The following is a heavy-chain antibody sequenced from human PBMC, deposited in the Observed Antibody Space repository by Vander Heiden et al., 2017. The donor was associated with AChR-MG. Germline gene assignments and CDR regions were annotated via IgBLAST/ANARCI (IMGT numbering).Heavy chain of an antibody. CDR3: VRTSYCSGASCQSNFYYGMDV. V-gene: IGHV5-51*01. J-gene: IGHJ6*02. D-gene: IGHD2-15*01. CDR2: IYPGDSDT. Sequence: EVQLVQSAAEVKKSGESLKISCKGSGYSFPSYWIGWVRQMPGKGLEWMALIYPGDSDTTYSPSFQDEVTISADKSISTAYLQWNSLKASDTATYYCVRTSYCSGASCQSNFYYGMDVWGQGTTVTVSS. CDR1: GYSFPSYW.